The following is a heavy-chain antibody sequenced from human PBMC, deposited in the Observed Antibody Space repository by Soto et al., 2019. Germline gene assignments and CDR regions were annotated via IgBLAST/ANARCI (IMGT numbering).Heavy chain of an antibody. J-gene: IGHJ5*02. CDR3: ARLFRTVGATKSGFGWFDP. CDR1: GGSISSGGYS. CDR2: IYHSGST. V-gene: IGHV4-30-2*01. D-gene: IGHD1-26*01. Sequence: PSETLSLTCAVSGGSISSGGYSWSWIRQPPGKGLEWIGEIYHSGSTNYNPSLKSRVTISVDKSKNQFSLKLSSVTAADTAVYYCARLFRTVGATKSGFGWFDPWGQGTLVTVSS.